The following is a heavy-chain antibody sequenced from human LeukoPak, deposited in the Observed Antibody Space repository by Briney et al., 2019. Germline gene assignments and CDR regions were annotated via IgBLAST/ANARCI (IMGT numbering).Heavy chain of an antibody. Sequence: ASVKISCKASGYSFTANHIHWVRQAPGQGLDWMGIIYPHRLTITYAQKFQGRVTLTSDTSTSTVYLELNTLKSEDTAVYSCARDRAGSWGMDYWGQGTLVTVSS. V-gene: IGHV1-46*01. J-gene: IGHJ4*02. CDR1: GYSFTANH. D-gene: IGHD7-27*01. CDR2: IYPHRLTI. CDR3: ARDRAGSWGMDY.